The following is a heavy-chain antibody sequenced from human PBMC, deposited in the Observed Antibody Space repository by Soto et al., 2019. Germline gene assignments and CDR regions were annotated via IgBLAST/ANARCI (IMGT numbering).Heavy chain of an antibody. CDR3: ARDRQSSSSYFAY. V-gene: IGHV3-33*01. CDR2: IWYDGSNK. D-gene: IGHD6-6*01. CDR1: GFTFSSYG. J-gene: IGHJ4*02. Sequence: GGSLRLSCSASGFTFSSYGMHWVRQAPGKGLEWVAVIWYDGSNKYYADSVKGRFTISRDNSKNTLYLQMNRLRAEDTAVYYCARDRQSSSSYFAYWGQGTLVTVSS.